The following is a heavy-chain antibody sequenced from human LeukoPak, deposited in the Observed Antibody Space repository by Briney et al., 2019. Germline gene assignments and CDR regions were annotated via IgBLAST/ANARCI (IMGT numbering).Heavy chain of an antibody. Sequence: GGTLRLSCAASGFTFSSYGMSWVRQAPGKGLEGVSYISSSGSAIYYADSVKGRFTISRDNAKNSLYLQMNSLRAEDTAVYYCAELGITMIGGVWGKGTTVTISS. CDR2: ISSSGSAI. V-gene: IGHV3-48*04. CDR3: AELGITMIGGV. CDR1: GFTFSSYG. D-gene: IGHD3-10*02. J-gene: IGHJ6*04.